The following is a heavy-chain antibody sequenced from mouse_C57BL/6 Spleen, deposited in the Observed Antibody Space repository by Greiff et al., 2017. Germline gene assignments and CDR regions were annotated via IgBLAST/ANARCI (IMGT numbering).Heavy chain of an antibody. CDR2: IYPGDGDT. CDR3: AREGDYYGSSYDY. CDR1: GYAFSSYW. D-gene: IGHD1-1*01. J-gene: IGHJ2*01. Sequence: QVQLQQSGAELVKPGASVKISCKASGYAFSSYWMNWVKQRPGKGLEWIGQIYPGDGDTNYNGKFKGKATLTADKSSSTAYMQLSSLTSEDSAVYFCAREGDYYGSSYDYWGQGTTITVSS. V-gene: IGHV1-80*01.